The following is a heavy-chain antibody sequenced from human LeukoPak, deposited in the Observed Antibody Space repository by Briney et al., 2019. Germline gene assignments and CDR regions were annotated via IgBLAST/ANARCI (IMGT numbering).Heavy chain of an antibody. V-gene: IGHV3-7*01. CDR2: INQDGSEK. D-gene: IGHD3-10*02. J-gene: IGHJ4*02. Sequence: GGSLRLSCTASGFDFNTYWMSWVRQAPGKGLEWVANINQDGSEKYSVDSVKGRFTFSRDSAKNSLYLHMNSLRAEDTAVYYCARARIRGYVHWYYFDYWGQGTLVTVSS. CDR3: ARARIRGYVHWYYFDY. CDR1: GFDFNTYW.